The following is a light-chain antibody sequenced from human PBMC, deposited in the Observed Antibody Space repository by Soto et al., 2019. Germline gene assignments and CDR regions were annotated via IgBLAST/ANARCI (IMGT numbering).Light chain of an antibody. Sequence: QSALTQPRSVSGSPGQSVTISCTGASNNVGGYNYVSWYQHHPGKVPQLIIYDVTKRPSGAPDRFSGSKSGNTASLTISGLQVEDEADYYCCSYAGTYTWIFGGGTKLTVL. J-gene: IGLJ2*01. CDR3: CSYAGTYTWI. CDR1: SNNVGGYNY. V-gene: IGLV2-11*01. CDR2: DVT.